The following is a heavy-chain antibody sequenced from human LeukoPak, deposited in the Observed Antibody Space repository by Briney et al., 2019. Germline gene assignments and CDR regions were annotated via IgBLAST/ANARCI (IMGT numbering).Heavy chain of an antibody. CDR1: GFTFSDYY. CDR3: AKGGTYYYGSGSPNPLYY. D-gene: IGHD3-10*01. Sequence: PGGSLRLSCAASGFTFSDYYMSWIRQAPGKGLEWVAVISYDGSNKYYADSVKGRFTISRDNSKNTLYLQMNSLRAEDTAVYYCAKGGTYYYGSGSPNPLYYWGQGTLVTVSS. J-gene: IGHJ4*02. V-gene: IGHV3-30*18. CDR2: ISYDGSNK.